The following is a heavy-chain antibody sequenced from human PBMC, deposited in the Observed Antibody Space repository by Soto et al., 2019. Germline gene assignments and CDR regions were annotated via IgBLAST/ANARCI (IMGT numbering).Heavy chain of an antibody. D-gene: IGHD3-10*01. CDR2: INYSGST. Sequence: QVPLQESGPGLVKPSQTLSLTCTVSGGSISSGGYFWSWIRQHPGKGLEWIGDINYSGSTYSNPSLKSRVTISVDTSKNQFSLKLNSVTAADTAVYYCARDILLWFGELPPRAHDAFDIWGQGTMVTVSS. CDR1: GGSISSGGYF. V-gene: IGHV4-31*03. J-gene: IGHJ3*02. CDR3: ARDILLWFGELPPRAHDAFDI.